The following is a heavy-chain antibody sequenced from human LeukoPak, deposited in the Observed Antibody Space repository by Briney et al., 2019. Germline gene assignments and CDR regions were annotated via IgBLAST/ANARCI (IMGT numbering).Heavy chain of an antibody. CDR3: ARLPAYYEAHWFDP. Sequence: GESLQISCQGSGYSFTSYWIGWVRQMPGKGLEWMGIIYPGDSDTRYSPSFQGQVTISADKSISTAYLQWSSLKASDTAMYYCARLPAYYEAHWFDPWGQGTLVTVSS. CDR2: IYPGDSDT. J-gene: IGHJ5*02. CDR1: GYSFTSYW. D-gene: IGHD3-22*01. V-gene: IGHV5-51*01.